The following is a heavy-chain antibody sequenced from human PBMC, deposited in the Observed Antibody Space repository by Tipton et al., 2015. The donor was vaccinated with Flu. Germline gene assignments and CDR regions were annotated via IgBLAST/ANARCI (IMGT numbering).Heavy chain of an antibody. V-gene: IGHV4-31*01. J-gene: IGHJ6*02. CDR3: ARCTSVHYYGMDV. Sequence: TLSLTCTVSGGSISSGGFYWTWIRQHPGKGLEWIGYIYYSGSTYYNPSLKSLVTISVDTSKNHYSLNLTSVTAADTAVYYCARCTSVHYYGMDVWGQGTTVSVSS. CDR2: IYYSGST. CDR1: GGSISSGGFY. D-gene: IGHD2-8*01.